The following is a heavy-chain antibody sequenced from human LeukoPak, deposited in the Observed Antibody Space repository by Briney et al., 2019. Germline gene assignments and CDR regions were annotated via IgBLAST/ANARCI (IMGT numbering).Heavy chain of an antibody. V-gene: IGHV3-53*01. J-gene: IGHJ4*02. CDR1: GFTVSGNY. CDR2: IYSGGSP. Sequence: PGGSLRLSCAASGFTVSGNYMSWVRQAPGKGLEWVSVIYSGGSPDYADSVKGRFTISRDNIKNTVYLQMHSLRAEDTAVYYCARGENVLGYCSRISCYVAPHFDYWGQGTQVTVSS. D-gene: IGHD2-2*01. CDR3: ARGENVLGYCSRISCYVAPHFDY.